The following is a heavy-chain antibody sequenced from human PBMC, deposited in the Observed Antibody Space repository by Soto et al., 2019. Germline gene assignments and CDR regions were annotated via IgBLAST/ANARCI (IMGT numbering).Heavy chain of an antibody. J-gene: IGHJ4*02. V-gene: IGHV2-5*02. Sequence: QITLNESGPTVVKPTETLTLTCTFSGFSLTTSGVGVGWVRRSPGKAPEWLAFIYWDDDKRYSTSLKSRLTTTKDTSKNQVVPTVANVDPADTPGYCCANRVLRAVFELVTTTAIYFDFWGQRTPVVVSS. CDR3: ANRVLRAVFELVTTTAIYFDF. CDR1: GFSLTTSGVG. CDR2: IYWDDDK. D-gene: IGHD3-3*01.